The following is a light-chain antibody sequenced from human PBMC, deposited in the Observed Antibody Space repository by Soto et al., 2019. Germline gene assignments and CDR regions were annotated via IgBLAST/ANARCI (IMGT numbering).Light chain of an antibody. CDR2: KAS. CDR3: QQYNGYTWT. V-gene: IGKV1-5*03. Sequence: DIQMTQSPSTLSAFVGDRVTITCRASQSFSTYLAWYQQKPGKAPKLLIYKASSLQSGVPSRFSGSGSGTEFTLTISSLQPDDFATYYCQQYNGYTWTFGLATKV. CDR1: QSFSTY. J-gene: IGKJ1*01.